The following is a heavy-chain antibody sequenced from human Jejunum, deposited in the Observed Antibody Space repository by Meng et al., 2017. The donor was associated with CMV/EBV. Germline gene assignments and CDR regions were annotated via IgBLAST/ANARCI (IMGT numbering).Heavy chain of an antibody. J-gene: IGHJ4*02. V-gene: IGHV1-69*08. Sequence: SRGTFSSYTITWVRQDPGQGLEWMGRIIPILGTPNCAQRFQGRLTITADRSTNTVYMILSSLRSEDTAVYYCARDPQVVTTTPFFDYWGQGSLVTVSS. CDR3: ARDPQVVTTTPFFDY. D-gene: IGHD2-21*02. CDR1: RGTFSSYT. CDR2: IIPILGTP.